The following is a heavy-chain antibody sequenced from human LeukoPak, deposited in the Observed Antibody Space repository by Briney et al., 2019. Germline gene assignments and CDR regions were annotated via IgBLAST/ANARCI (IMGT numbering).Heavy chain of an antibody. J-gene: IGHJ4*02. CDR3: ARREIGITMVRGRRGYFDY. V-gene: IGHV4-34*01. Sequence: SETLSLTCAVYGGSFSGYYWSWIRQPPGKGLEWIGEINHSGSTNYNPSLKSRVTISVDTSKNQFSLKLSSVTAADTAVYYCARREIGITMVRGRRGYFDYWGQGTLVTVSS. CDR1: GGSFSGYY. CDR2: INHSGST. D-gene: IGHD3-10*01.